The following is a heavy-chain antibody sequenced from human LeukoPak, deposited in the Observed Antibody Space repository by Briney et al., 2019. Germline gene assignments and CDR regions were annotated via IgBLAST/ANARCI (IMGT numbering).Heavy chain of an antibody. J-gene: IGHJ1*01. CDR3: ASSSDYYDSKHFRH. CDR1: GGSFSGYY. V-gene: IGHV4-34*01. Sequence: SETLSLTCAVYGGSFSGYYWSWIRQPPGKGLEWIGEINHSGSTNYNPSLKSRVTISVDTSKNQFSLKLSSVTAADTAVYYCASSSDYYDSKHFRHWGQGTLVTVSS. D-gene: IGHD3-22*01. CDR2: INHSGST.